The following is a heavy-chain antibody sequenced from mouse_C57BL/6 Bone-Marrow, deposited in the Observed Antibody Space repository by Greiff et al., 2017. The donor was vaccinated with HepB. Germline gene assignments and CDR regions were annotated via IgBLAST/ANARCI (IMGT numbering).Heavy chain of an antibody. Sequence: EVMLVESGGGLVQPGGSLKLSCAASGFTFSDYYMYWVRQTPEKRLEWVAYISNGGGSTYYPDTVKGRFTISRDNAKNTLYLQMSRLKSEDTAMYYCARHGVFAYWGQGTLVTVSA. J-gene: IGHJ3*01. CDR2: ISNGGGST. CDR1: GFTFSDYY. V-gene: IGHV5-12*01. CDR3: ARHGVFAY.